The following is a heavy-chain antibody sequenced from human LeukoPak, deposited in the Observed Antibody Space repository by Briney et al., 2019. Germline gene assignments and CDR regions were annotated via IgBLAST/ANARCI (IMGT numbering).Heavy chain of an antibody. CDR3: AREQGYSSGWYPNSFDY. D-gene: IGHD6-19*01. V-gene: IGHV3-48*02. CDR2: ISTRSSTI. CDR1: GFTFSSYN. Sequence: GGSLRLSCAASGFTFSSYNMNWVRQAPGKGLEWVSYISTRSSTIYYADSVKGRFTISRDNAKNSLDLQMNSLRDDDTAVYYCAREQGYSSGWYPNSFDYWGQGALVTVSS. J-gene: IGHJ4*02.